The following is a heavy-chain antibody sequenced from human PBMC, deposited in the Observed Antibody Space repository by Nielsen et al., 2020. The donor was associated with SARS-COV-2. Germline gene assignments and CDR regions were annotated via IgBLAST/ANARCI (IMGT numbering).Heavy chain of an antibody. Sequence: GGSLRLSCAASGFTFSDYAMAWVRQAPGKGLEWVSVIKTSGGSTYYADSVKGRCTTSRDNSKNTLYLQMNSLRAEDTAVYYCAKEISGQDIVVVPAALFDYWGQGTLVTVSS. CDR2: IKTSGGST. V-gene: IGHV3-23*01. CDR3: AKEISGQDIVVVPAALFDY. D-gene: IGHD2-2*01. CDR1: GFTFSDYA. J-gene: IGHJ4*02.